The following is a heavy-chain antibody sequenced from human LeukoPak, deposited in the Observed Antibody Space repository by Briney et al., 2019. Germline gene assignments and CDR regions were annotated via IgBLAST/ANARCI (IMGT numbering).Heavy chain of an antibody. CDR2: IIPIFGIA. D-gene: IGHD6-19*01. CDR3: ARDSSGWYLWFDP. Sequence: SVKVSCKASGGTFSSYAISWVRQAPGQGLEWMGRIIPIFGIANYAQKFQGRVTITADKSTSTAYMELSSLRSEDTAVYYCARDSSGWYLWFDPWGQGTLVTVSS. CDR1: GGTFSSYA. V-gene: IGHV1-69*04. J-gene: IGHJ5*02.